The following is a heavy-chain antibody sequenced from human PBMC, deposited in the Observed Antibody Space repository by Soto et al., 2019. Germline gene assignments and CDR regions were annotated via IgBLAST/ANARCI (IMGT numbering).Heavy chain of an antibody. CDR1: GGSISSSNW. D-gene: IGHD2-8*01. Sequence: SETLSLTCAVSGGSISSSNWWSWVRQPPGKGLEWIGKIYHSGSTNYNPSLKSRVTISVDKSKNQFSLKLSSVTAADTAVYYCARGNCTNGVCQDFDYYYYGMDVWGQGTTVTVSS. CDR3: ARGNCTNGVCQDFDYYYYGMDV. J-gene: IGHJ6*02. CDR2: IYHSGST. V-gene: IGHV4-4*02.